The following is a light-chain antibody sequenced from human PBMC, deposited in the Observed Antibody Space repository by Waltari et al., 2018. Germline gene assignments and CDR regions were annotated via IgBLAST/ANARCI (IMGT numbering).Light chain of an antibody. CDR2: DVT. CDR3: SSYPRTGTWL. J-gene: IGLJ3*02. CDR1: LSDSVNYYF. Sequence: QSALTQPASVSGSPGQSVTISCTGTLSDSVNYYFVSWYQQHPGKAPKLIIFDVTTRPSGVSNRFSGSKSGSTASPTISGLQAEDEADYFCSSYPRTGTWLFGGGTKLTVL. V-gene: IGLV2-14*03.